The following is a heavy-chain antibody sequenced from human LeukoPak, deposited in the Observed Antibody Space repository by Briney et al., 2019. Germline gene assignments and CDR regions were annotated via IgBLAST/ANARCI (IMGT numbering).Heavy chain of an antibody. CDR2: ISSSSSYI. Sequence: GGSLRLSCAASGFTFSSYSMNWVRQAPGKGLEWVSSISSSSSYIYYADSVKGRFTISRDNAKNSLYLQMNSLRAEDTAVYYCARGGHAARPLAAFDIWGQGTMVTVSS. CDR3: ARGGHAARPLAAFDI. V-gene: IGHV3-21*01. CDR1: GFTFSSYS. D-gene: IGHD6-6*01. J-gene: IGHJ3*02.